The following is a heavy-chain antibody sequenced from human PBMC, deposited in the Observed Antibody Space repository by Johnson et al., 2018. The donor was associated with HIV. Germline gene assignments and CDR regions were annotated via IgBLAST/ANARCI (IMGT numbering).Heavy chain of an antibody. CDR3: ATDNGHYGFDI. V-gene: IGHV3-66*01. CDR2: LYTGGST. Sequence: VQLVESGGGVVQPGGSLRLSCAASGFSVSTNYMYWVRQAPGKGLEWVSVLYTGGSTFYADPVKGRFTIARDDSKITLYLQLHSLRTDDTAVYYCATDNGHYGFDIWGQGTMATVSS. CDR1: GFSVSTNY. D-gene: IGHD2-8*01. J-gene: IGHJ3*02.